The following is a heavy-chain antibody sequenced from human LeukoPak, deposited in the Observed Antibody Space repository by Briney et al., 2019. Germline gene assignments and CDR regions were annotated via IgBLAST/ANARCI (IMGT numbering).Heavy chain of an antibody. D-gene: IGHD6-19*01. CDR2: ITSSTSTI. Sequence: GGSLRLSCAASGFIFSSYTMNWVRQAPGKGLESVSYITSSTSTIYYADSVKVRFTISRDNAKNSLYLQMNSLRAEDTAVYYCARRGAVAGTVDYWGQGTLVTVSS. CDR3: ARRGAVAGTVDY. CDR1: GFIFSSYT. V-gene: IGHV3-48*01. J-gene: IGHJ4*02.